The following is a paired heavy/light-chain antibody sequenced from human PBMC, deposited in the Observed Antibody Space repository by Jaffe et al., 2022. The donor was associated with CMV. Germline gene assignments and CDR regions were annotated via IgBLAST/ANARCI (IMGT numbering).Light chain of an antibody. CDR2: DAY. CDR3: QRRSNWPLI. CDR1: ESISNY. J-gene: IGKJ4*01. Sequence: EVVLTQSPATLSLSPGERATLSCRASESISNYLAWYQQKPGQAPRLLIWDAYNRATGIPDRFTGSGSGTDFTLTISSLEPEDFAVYYCQRRSNWPLIFGGGTKVEIK. V-gene: IGKV3-11*01.
Heavy chain of an antibody. J-gene: IGHJ3*02. D-gene: IGHD3-10*01. V-gene: IGHV4-31*03. CDR3: ARDRGSGWGSQPISAFDI. CDR2: ISSRGVT. CDR1: GASISGGTYY. Sequence: QVQLQESGPRLVRPSQTLSLTCTVSGASISGGTYYWNWIRQHPVQGLEWLGAISSRGVTYYNASLKSRLTISTDTSMNQFSLDLNSVTAADTAMYYCARDRGSGWGSQPISAFDIWGQGTMVTVSP.